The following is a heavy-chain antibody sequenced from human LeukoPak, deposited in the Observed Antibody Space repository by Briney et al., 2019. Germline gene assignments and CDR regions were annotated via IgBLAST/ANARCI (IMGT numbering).Heavy chain of an antibody. Sequence: SETLSLTCTVSGGSISDSTYYWGWIRQPPGKGLDWIGSIRSSGSTFYTPSLKSRVTISVDTSKNQFSLKLSSVTAADTAVYYCARGALGGKQRYYYYGMDVWGQGATVTVSS. CDR2: IRSSGST. CDR1: GGSISDSTYY. D-gene: IGHD1/OR15-1a*01. V-gene: IGHV4-39*07. CDR3: ARGALGGKQRYYYYGMDV. J-gene: IGHJ6*02.